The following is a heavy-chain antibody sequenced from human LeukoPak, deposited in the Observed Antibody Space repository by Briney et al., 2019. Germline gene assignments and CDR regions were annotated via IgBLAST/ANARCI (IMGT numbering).Heavy chain of an antibody. V-gene: IGHV3-30-3*01. J-gene: IGHJ4*02. Sequence: PGRSLRLSCAASGFTFSSYAMHWVRQAPGKGLEWVAVISYDGSNKYYADSVKGRFTISRDNSKNTLYLQMNSLRAEDTAVYYCAKDPSYAPLYYFDYWGQGTLVTVSS. D-gene: IGHD2-2*01. CDR2: ISYDGSNK. CDR1: GFTFSSYA. CDR3: AKDPSYAPLYYFDY.